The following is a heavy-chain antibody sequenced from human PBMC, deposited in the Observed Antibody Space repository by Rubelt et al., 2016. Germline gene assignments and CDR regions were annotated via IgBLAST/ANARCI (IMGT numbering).Heavy chain of an antibody. CDR3: AKELGLPGSTMAGHFDY. D-gene: IGHD3-10*02. Sequence: EVQLVESGGGFVQPGGSLRLSCAVSGFTFNDYWMHWVRQSPGKGLVWVSGIKRDGTRTYYTDSVKGRFTISRDSSKTTLFLQRNRLRSEDTAIQYGAKELGLPGSTMAGHFDYWGQGTLVTVSS. CDR1: GFTFNDYW. V-gene: IGHV3-74*01. CDR2: IKRDGTRT. J-gene: IGHJ4*02.